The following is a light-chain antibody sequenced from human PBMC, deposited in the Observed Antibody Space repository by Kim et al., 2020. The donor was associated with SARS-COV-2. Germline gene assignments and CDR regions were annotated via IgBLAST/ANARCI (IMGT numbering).Light chain of an antibody. J-gene: IGKJ4*01. CDR1: QDISNY. Sequence: DIQMTQSPSSLSASVGDRVTITCQASQDISNYLNWYQQKPGKAPKLLIYDASNLETGVPSRFSGSGSGTDFTFTISSLQPEDIATYYCQQYDNWELTFGGGTKVDIK. CDR3: QQYDNWELT. CDR2: DAS. V-gene: IGKV1-33*01.